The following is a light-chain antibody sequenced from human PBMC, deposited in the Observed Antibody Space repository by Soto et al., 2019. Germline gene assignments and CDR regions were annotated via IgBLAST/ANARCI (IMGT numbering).Light chain of an antibody. CDR2: LGY. Sequence: DIVMTQSPLSLPVNTGEPASISCRSSRIALHSNGYNYLDWYLQKPGQSPQIMIYLGYNRASGVHDRFSGSGSGTDFTLKISRVEAEDVGVYYCMQALQTQLTLGGLTQVDIK. CDR1: RIALHSNGYNY. J-gene: IGKJ4*01. V-gene: IGKV2-28*01. CDR3: MQALQTQLT.